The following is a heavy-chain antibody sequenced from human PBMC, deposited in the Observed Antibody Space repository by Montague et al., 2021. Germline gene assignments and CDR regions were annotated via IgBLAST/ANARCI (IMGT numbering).Heavy chain of an antibody. CDR1: DFTSSSYT. V-gene: IGHV3-21*01. J-gene: IGHJ3*02. Sequence: SLRLSCAAFDFTSSSYTINWVRQAPGKGLEWVSYISGKSSYIYYAASVKGRFTISRDNAKNSLFLQMNSLRAEDTAVYYCARENWGSGRACDIWGQGTMVTVSS. CDR2: ISGKSSYI. CDR3: ARENWGSGRACDI. D-gene: IGHD3-10*01.